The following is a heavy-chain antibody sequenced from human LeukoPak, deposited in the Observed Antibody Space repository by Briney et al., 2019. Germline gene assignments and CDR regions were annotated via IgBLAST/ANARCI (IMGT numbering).Heavy chain of an antibody. CDR2: IYPGDSDT. J-gene: IGHJ4*02. CDR3: ARSSDDYGDGFDY. D-gene: IGHD4-17*01. V-gene: IGHV5-51*01. CDR1: GYSFASYW. Sequence: GESLKISCKGSGYSFASYWIGWVRQMPGKGLEWMGIIYPGDSDTRYSPSFQGQVTISADKSISTAYLQWSSLKASDTAMYYCARSSDDYGDGFDYWGQGTLVTVSS.